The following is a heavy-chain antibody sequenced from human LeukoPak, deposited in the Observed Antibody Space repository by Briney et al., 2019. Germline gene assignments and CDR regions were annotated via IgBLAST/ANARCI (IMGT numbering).Heavy chain of an antibody. CDR2: ISGSGGST. Sequence: GGSLRLSCAASGFTFSSYAMSWVRQAPGKGLEWVSAISGSGGSTYYADSVKGRFTISRDNSKNTLYLQMNSLRAEDTAVYYCAKDYLGYCSGGSCYPFDYWGQGTLVTVSS. CDR1: GFTFSSYA. V-gene: IGHV3-23*01. J-gene: IGHJ4*02. CDR3: AKDYLGYCSGGSCYPFDY. D-gene: IGHD2-15*01.